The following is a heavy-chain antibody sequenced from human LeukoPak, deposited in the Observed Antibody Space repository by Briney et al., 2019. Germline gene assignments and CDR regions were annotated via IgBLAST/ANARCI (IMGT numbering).Heavy chain of an antibody. D-gene: IGHD3-3*01. Sequence: GRSLRLSCAASGFTFDDYAMHWVRQAPGKGLEWVSGISWNSGSIGYADSVKGRFTISRDNAKNSLYLQMNSLRAEDTAVYYCARRSAFDYWGQGTLVTVSS. CDR2: ISWNSGSI. CDR1: GFTFDDYA. V-gene: IGHV3-9*01. CDR3: ARRSAFDY. J-gene: IGHJ4*02.